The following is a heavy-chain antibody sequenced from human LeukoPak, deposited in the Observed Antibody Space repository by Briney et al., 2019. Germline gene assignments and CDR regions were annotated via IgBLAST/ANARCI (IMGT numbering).Heavy chain of an antibody. CDR2: IGGSGGVT. J-gene: IGHJ4*02. D-gene: IGHD2-15*01. Sequence: PGRSLRLSCAASGFTFDDYAMHWVRQAPGKGLEWVSGIGGSGGVTYYADSVKGRFTISRDNSKNTLYLQMTSLRPEDTAVYYCGRDPPGSRIRMAAFDHSGQGTLLTVSS. CDR3: GRDPPGSRIRMAAFDH. CDR1: GFTFDDYA. V-gene: IGHV3-23*01.